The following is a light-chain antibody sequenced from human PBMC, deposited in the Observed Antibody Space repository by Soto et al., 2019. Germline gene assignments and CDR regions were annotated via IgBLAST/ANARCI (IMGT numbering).Light chain of an antibody. CDR2: EAS. CDR1: QGITNR. Sequence: DIQMTQSPSSVSASVGERVTITFRASQGITNRLAWYQQKPGKAPKLLIYEASSLQSGVPSRISGSGSGTDFTLTISSLQPEDFATYYCQQANSFPITFGQGTRLEIK. J-gene: IGKJ5*01. CDR3: QQANSFPIT. V-gene: IGKV1D-12*01.